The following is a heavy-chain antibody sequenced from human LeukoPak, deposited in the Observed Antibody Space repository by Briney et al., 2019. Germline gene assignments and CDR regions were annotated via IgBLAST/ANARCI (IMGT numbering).Heavy chain of an antibody. CDR2: IKGDESAR. Sequence: GGSLRLSCAASGFTFSSYWIAWVRQAPGKGLEWVANIKGDESARHQADSVKGRFTISRDNTRNSLYLQMTNLRGDDTAVYYCARDVVGSLDYWGQGTLVTVSS. J-gene: IGHJ4*02. CDR1: GFTFSSYW. V-gene: IGHV3-7*01. D-gene: IGHD1-26*01. CDR3: ARDVVGSLDY.